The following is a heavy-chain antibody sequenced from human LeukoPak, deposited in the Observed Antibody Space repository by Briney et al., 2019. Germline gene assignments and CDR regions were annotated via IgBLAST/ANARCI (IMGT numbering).Heavy chain of an antibody. J-gene: IGHJ4*02. Sequence: PGGSLRLSCAASGFTFSSYEMNWVRQAPGKGLEWVSYISSSGSTIYYADSVKGRFTISRDNAKNSLYLQMNSLRAEDTAVYYCARARAPQARYFDWSLGYWGQGTLVTVSS. CDR3: ARARAPQARYFDWSLGY. V-gene: IGHV3-48*03. CDR1: GFTFSSYE. D-gene: IGHD3-9*01. CDR2: ISSSGSTI.